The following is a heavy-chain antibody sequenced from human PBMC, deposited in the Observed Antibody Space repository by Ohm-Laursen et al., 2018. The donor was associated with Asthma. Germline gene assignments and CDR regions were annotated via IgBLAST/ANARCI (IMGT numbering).Heavy chain of an antibody. V-gene: IGHV3-30*03. Sequence: SLRLSCAASGFTFSSYGMHWVRQAPGKGLEWVAVISYDGSNKYYADSVKGRFTISRDNSKNTLYLQMNSLRAEDTAVYYCARGPICSSTSCYDYYYYYGMDVWGQGTTVTVSS. CDR1: GFTFSSYG. CDR2: ISYDGSNK. CDR3: ARGPICSSTSCYDYYYYYGMDV. J-gene: IGHJ6*02. D-gene: IGHD2-2*01.